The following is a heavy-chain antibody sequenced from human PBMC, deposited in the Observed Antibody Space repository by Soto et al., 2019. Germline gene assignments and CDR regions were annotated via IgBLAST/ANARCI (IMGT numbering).Heavy chain of an antibody. Sequence: SETLSLTCAVYGGSFSGYYWRWIRQPPGKGREWSGEINRSGSTNYNPSLKSRVTISVETSKNQFSLKLSSVTAEDTAVYYCARTSAGYNSIGSYGTLLVWGQGPLVTVS. CDR2: INRSGST. D-gene: IGHD3-3*01. J-gene: IGHJ4*02. CDR1: GGSFSGYY. CDR3: ARTSAGYNSIGSYGTLLV. V-gene: IGHV4-34*01.